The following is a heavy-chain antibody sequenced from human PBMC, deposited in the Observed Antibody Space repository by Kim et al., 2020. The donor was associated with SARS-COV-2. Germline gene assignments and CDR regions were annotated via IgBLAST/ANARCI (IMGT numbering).Heavy chain of an antibody. J-gene: IGHJ5*02. Sequence: GGSLRLSCAASGFTFSNYGMHWVRKAPGKGLVWVSHINSDGSSTNYADSVKGRFTISRDNAKNTLYLQMNSLRVEDTAVYYCARGGSGFDPWGQGTLVTVSS. CDR2: INSDGSST. CDR3: ARGGSGFDP. CDR1: GFTFSNYG. D-gene: IGHD2-15*01. V-gene: IGHV3-74*01.